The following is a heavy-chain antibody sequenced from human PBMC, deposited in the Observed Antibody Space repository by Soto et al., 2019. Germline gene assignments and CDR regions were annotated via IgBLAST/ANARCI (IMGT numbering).Heavy chain of an antibody. Sequence: QVQLRESGPGLVKPSQTLSLTCTVSGGSIISGDYYWSWIRQPPGKGLEWIGYIYYSGDTSYNPSLKSRFTISKATSKNQLPLKLSSVTAADTAFYYWARGGALLFGGNSDYYSTMYVWGQGPTVTFSS. J-gene: IGHJ6*02. CDR3: ARGGALLFGGNSDYYSTMYV. V-gene: IGHV4-30-4*08. CDR1: GGSIISGDYY. CDR2: IYYSGDT. D-gene: IGHD2-21*02.